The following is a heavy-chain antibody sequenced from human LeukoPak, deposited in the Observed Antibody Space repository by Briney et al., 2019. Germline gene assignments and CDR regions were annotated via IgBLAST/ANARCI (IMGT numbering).Heavy chain of an antibody. CDR1: GFTFDDYG. CDR3: ARCSRSSTDCYSAFDI. D-gene: IGHD2-2*02. J-gene: IGHJ3*02. CDR2: ITNWNGGST. Sequence: RPGGSLRLSCDASGFTFDDYGMSWVRQSTGKGLEWVSAITNWNGGSTGYADSVSGRFTISRDNAKNSLYLQMNSLRAEDTALYYCARCSRSSTDCYSAFDIWGQGTMVTVSS. V-gene: IGHV3-20*04.